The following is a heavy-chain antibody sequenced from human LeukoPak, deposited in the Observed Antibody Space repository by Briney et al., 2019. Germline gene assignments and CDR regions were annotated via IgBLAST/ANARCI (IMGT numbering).Heavy chain of an antibody. CDR1: EGTFSSYA. D-gene: IGHD3-22*01. V-gene: IGHV1-69*04. CDR2: IIPILGIA. J-gene: IGHJ4*02. Sequence: ASVKVSCKASEGTFSSYAISWVRQAPGQGLEWMGRIIPILGIANYAQKFQGRVTITADKSTSTAYMELSSLRSEDTAVYYCARGTTYYYDSSGYYYSPFDYWGQGTLVTVSS. CDR3: ARGTTYYYDSSGYYYSPFDY.